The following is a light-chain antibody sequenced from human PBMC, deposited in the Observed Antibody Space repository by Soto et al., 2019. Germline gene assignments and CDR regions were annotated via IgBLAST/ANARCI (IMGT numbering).Light chain of an antibody. J-gene: IGLJ1*01. CDR1: SSNIGNNY. Sequence: QSVLTQPPSVSAAPGQKVTISCSGSSSNIGNNYVSWYQQLPGTAPKLLIYDNNKRPSGIPDRFSDSKSGTSATLGITGLQTGDEANYYCGTWDSSLSAYAFGTGTKVTVL. CDR3: GTWDSSLSAYA. CDR2: DNN. V-gene: IGLV1-51*01.